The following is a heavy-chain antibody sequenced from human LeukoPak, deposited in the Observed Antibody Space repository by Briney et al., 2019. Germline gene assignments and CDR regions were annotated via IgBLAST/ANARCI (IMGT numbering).Heavy chain of an antibody. J-gene: IGHJ4*02. Sequence: SGGSLRLSCAASAFTSSSFAMSWVRQAPGKELEWVSAISGSGVRTFYADSVRGRFTISRDNFKNTLYLQMNSLRAEDTAVYYCAKDRLSGSENYGILDYWGQGTLVTVSS. CDR2: ISGSGVRT. CDR3: AKDRLSGSENYGILDY. V-gene: IGHV3-23*01. CDR1: AFTSSSFA. D-gene: IGHD3-10*01.